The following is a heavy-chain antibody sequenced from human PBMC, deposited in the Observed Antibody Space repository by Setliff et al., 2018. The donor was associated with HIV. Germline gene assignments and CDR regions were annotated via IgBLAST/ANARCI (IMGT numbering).Heavy chain of an antibody. CDR2: ISGSGVST. Sequence: GGSLRLSCAASGFTFSSYDMTWVRQAPGKGLEWVSAISGSGVSTYYADSVKGRFTISRDNSKNTLYLQMNSLRAEDTAVYYCAKDCPAVDTANDYWGQGTLVTVSS. CDR1: GFTFSSYD. J-gene: IGHJ4*02. V-gene: IGHV3-23*01. CDR3: AKDCPAVDTANDY. D-gene: IGHD5-18*01.